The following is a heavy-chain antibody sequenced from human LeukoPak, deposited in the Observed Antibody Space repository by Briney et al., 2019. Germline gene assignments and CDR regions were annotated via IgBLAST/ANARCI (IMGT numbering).Heavy chain of an antibody. CDR1: GFTFSSYA. Sequence: WGSLRLSCAASGFTFSSYAMSWVRQAPGKRLEWVSAISGSGGSTYYADSVKGRFTISRDNSKNTLYLQMNSLRAQDTAVYYCARALEKADWGDFDYWGQGTLVTVSS. CDR3: ARALEKADWGDFDY. D-gene: IGHD3-9*01. CDR2: ISGSGGST. J-gene: IGHJ5*01. V-gene: IGHV3-23*01.